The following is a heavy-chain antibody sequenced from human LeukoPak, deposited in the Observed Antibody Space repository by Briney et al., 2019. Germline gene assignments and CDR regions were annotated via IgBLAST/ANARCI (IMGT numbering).Heavy chain of an antibody. CDR3: AKDYYYDSSGYALQGYFDY. Sequence: PGGSLRLSCAASGFTFSSYAMSWVRQAPGKGLEWVSAISGSGGSTYYADSVKGRFTISGDNSKNTLYLQMNSLRAEDTAVYYCAKDYYYDSSGYALQGYFDYWGQGTLVTVSS. D-gene: IGHD3-22*01. CDR1: GFTFSSYA. J-gene: IGHJ4*02. V-gene: IGHV3-23*01. CDR2: ISGSGGST.